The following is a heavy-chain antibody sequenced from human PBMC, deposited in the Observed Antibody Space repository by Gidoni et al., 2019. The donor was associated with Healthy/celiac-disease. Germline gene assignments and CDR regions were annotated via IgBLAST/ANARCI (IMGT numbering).Heavy chain of an antibody. V-gene: IGHV1-8*01. CDR1: GYTFTSYD. J-gene: IGHJ5*02. CDR2: MNPNSGNT. Sequence: GYTFTSYDINWVRQATGQGLEWMGWMNPNSGNTGYAQKFQGRVTMTRNTSISTAYMELSSLRSADTAVYYCARVHYGSGSNWFDPWGQGTLVTVSS. D-gene: IGHD3-10*01. CDR3: ARVHYGSGSNWFDP.